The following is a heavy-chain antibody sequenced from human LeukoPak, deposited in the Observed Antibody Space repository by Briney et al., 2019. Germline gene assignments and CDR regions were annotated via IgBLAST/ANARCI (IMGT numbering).Heavy chain of an antibody. CDR2: IKQDGSEK. J-gene: IGHJ4*02. Sequence: PGGSLRLFCAASGFTFSSYWMSWVRQAPGKGLEWVANIKQDGSEKYYVDSVKGRFTISRDNAKNSLYLQMNSLRAEDTAVYYCARLPPRDDSGSVDYWGQGTLVTVSS. CDR3: ARLPPRDDSGSVDY. CDR1: GFTFSSYW. D-gene: IGHD6-19*01. V-gene: IGHV3-7*01.